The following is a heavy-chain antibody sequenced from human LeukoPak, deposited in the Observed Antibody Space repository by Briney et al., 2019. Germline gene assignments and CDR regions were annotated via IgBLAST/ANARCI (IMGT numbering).Heavy chain of an antibody. D-gene: IGHD2-21*02. CDR1: GGSISSNSYY. Sequence: PSETLSLTCTVSGGSISSNSYYWGWIRQPPGKGLEWIGSIYYSGSTYYNPSLKSRVTISVDTSKNQFSLNLSSVTAADTAVYYCARYIVVVTAMPNDAFDIWGQGTMVTVSS. J-gene: IGHJ3*02. CDR2: IYYSGST. CDR3: ARYIVVVTAMPNDAFDI. V-gene: IGHV4-39*01.